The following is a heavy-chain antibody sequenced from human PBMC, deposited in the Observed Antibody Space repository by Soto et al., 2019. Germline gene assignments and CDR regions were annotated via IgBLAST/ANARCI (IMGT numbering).Heavy chain of an antibody. V-gene: IGHV4-34*12. J-gene: IGHJ4*02. CDR1: GGSFNANY. D-gene: IGHD1-26*01. CDR2: VFHTGST. CDR3: ASARWDL. Sequence: SETLSLTCAVSGGSFNANYWAWVRQPPGKGLEWIGEVFHTGSTNYNPSLKSRVTVSADTSKNQFSLRLTSVTAADTAVYFCASARWDLWGQGTLVTVSS.